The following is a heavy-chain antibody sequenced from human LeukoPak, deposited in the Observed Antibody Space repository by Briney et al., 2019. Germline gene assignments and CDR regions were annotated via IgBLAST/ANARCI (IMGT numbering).Heavy chain of an antibody. CDR1: GYTLTELS. CDR3: ATDKRGRYFDWLLCY. D-gene: IGHD3-9*01. CDR2: FDPEDGET. J-gene: IGHJ4*02. V-gene: IGHV1-24*01. Sequence: EASVKVSCKVSGYTLTELSMHWVRQAPGKGLEWMGGFDPEDGETIYAQKFQGRVTMTEDTSTDTAYMELSSLRSEDTAVYYCATDKRGRYFDWLLCYWGQGTLVTVSS.